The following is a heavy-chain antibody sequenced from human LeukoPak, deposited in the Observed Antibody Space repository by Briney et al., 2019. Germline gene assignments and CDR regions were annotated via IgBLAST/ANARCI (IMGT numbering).Heavy chain of an antibody. CDR1: GFTFSSYG. V-gene: IGHV3-30*18. CDR3: AKDRYGDYRPRTLDY. Sequence: GGSLRLSCAASGFTFSSYGMHWVRQAPGKGLEWVAVISYDGSNKYYADSMKGRFTISRDNSKNTLYLQMDSLRAEDTAVYYCAKDRYGDYRPRTLDYWGQGTLVTVSS. J-gene: IGHJ4*02. D-gene: IGHD4-17*01. CDR2: ISYDGSNK.